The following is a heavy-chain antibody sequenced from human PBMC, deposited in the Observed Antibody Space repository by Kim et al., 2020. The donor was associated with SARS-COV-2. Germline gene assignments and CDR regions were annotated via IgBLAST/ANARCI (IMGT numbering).Heavy chain of an antibody. J-gene: IGHJ4*02. V-gene: IGHV3-23*01. Sequence: YDPNAGKGRFTMSRDNSRNTLFLQMNSLRAEDTAVYYCAKGTLSQWTFDNWGQGTLVTVSS. CDR3: AKGTLSQWTFDN. D-gene: IGHD2-8*01.